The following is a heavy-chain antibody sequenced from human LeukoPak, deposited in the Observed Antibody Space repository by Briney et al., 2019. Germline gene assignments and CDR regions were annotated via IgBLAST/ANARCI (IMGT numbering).Heavy chain of an antibody. CDR2: INPAGNKK. J-gene: IGHJ4*02. D-gene: IGHD1/OR15-1a*01. Sequence: GGSLRLSCAASGLTFNGYWIHWFRQVPGKGLVWVSEINPAGNKKNYADSVWGRFTVSRDNAKDTVYLQMDRVSVGDTAVYYCARGTVGTPGFDYWGQGTLVSVSS. CDR1: GLTFNGYW. CDR3: ARGTVGTPGFDY. V-gene: IGHV3-74*01.